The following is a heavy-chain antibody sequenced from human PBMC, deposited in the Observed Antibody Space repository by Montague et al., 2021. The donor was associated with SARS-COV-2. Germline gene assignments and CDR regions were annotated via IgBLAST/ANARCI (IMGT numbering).Heavy chain of an antibody. Sequence: SETLSLTCTVSGDSVTERYLNWVRQAAGKGLEWIGFIHPYGDIHYNASLKSRVVLSRDAFKNQFSLTLTSVTAADTAVYYCAIGGDSAKCGNWGRGTLVTVSS. J-gene: IGHJ1*01. D-gene: IGHD2-21*01. CDR1: GDSVTERY. V-gene: IGHV4-4*07. CDR3: AIGGDSAKCGN. CDR2: IHPYGDI.